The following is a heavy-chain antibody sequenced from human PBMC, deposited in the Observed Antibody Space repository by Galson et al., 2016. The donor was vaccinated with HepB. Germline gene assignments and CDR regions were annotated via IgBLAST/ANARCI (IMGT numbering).Heavy chain of an antibody. D-gene: IGHD6-25*01. CDR1: GFRFGDFF. CDR2: ISSSSRNYT. J-gene: IGHJ4*02. Sequence: SLRLSCAASGFRFGDFFMSWIRQAPGKGPEWLSYISSSSRNYTNSVDSVKGRFTISRDNAKNLLFLQMNSLRVADTAVYSCARDGREGAAAEGDFDHWGQGVLVTVSA. V-gene: IGHV3-11*06. CDR3: ARDGREGAAAEGDFDH.